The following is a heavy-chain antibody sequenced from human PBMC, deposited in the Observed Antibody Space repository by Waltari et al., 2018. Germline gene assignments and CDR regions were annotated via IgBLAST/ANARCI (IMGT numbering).Heavy chain of an antibody. V-gene: IGHV4-34*02. Sequence: QVQLQQWGGLLKPPETLSLSCAVYGGTFTVYFWSLIRQSTVVGLEWIGEVDHTGKVNYNPSLKSRFTISVDTSKNQFSLKTSSLIAADTATYYCARGFVLNYYDSSSYYFDGWSQGTLATVSS. J-gene: IGHJ4*02. CDR3: ARGFVLNYYDSSSYYFDG. D-gene: IGHD3-22*01. CDR2: VDHTGKV. CDR1: GGTFTVYF.